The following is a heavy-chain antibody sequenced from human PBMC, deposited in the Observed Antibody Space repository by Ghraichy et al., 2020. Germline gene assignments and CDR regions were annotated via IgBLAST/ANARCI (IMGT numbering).Heavy chain of an antibody. J-gene: IGHJ4*02. CDR1: GFTFSNYW. CDR3: ATWDNSGSHQGFDS. CDR2: IKEDGSDK. V-gene: IGHV3-7*01. Sequence: GGSLRLSCAASGFTFSNYWMSWVRQAPGKGLEWVANIKEDGSDKYYVDSVKGRFTISRDNAKNSVYLRMDSLRVEDTAVYYCATWDNSGSHQGFDSWGQGPLVTVSS. D-gene: IGHD1-26*01.